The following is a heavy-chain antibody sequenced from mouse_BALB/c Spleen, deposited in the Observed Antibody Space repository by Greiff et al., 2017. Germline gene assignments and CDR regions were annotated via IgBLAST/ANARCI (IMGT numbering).Heavy chain of an antibody. CDR2: ISYSGST. CDR1: GDSITSGC. J-gene: IGHJ4*01. D-gene: IGHD2-14*01. Sequence: EVKLQESGPSLVKPSQTLSLTCSVTGDSITSGCWNWIRKFPGNKLEYMGYISYSGSTYYNPSLKSRISITRDTSKNQYYLQLNSVTTEDTATYYCARYYRSYYAMDYWGQGTSVTVSS. V-gene: IGHV3-8*02. CDR3: ARYYRSYYAMDY.